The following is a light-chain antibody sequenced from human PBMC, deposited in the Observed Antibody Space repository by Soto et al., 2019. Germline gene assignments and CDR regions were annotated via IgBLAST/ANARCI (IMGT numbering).Light chain of an antibody. CDR2: DAS. CDR1: QSVGRK. CDR3: QQYAIWPPWT. Sequence: EIEMTQSPATLSVSPGERATLSCRSSQSVGRKLAWYQQKPGQAPRLLIYDASNRAMGVPARFSGSGSGTEFTLTIISLQSEQVAGYHCQQYAIWPPWTFGHGTKVEI. V-gene: IGKV3-15*01. J-gene: IGKJ1*01.